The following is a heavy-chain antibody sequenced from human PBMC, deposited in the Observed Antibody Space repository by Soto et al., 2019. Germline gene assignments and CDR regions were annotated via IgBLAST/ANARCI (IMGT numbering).Heavy chain of an antibody. CDR2: IKRDGSEK. V-gene: IGHV3-7*03. CDR1: GFTFGSNW. D-gene: IGHD5-12*01. Sequence: EVQLVESGGGLVQPGGSLRLSCAASGFTFGSNWMSSVRQAPGKGLEWVANIKRDGSEKYYVDSVKGRFTISRDNAKNTLYLQMNSLRADDTAVYYCASLEWESSGYADYWGQGTLVTVSS. CDR3: ASLEWESSGYADY. J-gene: IGHJ4*02.